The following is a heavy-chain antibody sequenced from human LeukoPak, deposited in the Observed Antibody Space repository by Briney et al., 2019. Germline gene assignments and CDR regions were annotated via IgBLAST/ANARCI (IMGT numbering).Heavy chain of an antibody. Sequence: GGSLRLSCGVSGFTFSSYGMNWLRQAPGKGLEWVSFISSGSRSIYYADSVKGRFTISRDNAKNSLYLQMNSLRTEDTAVYYCAKDRLGSSWSLGDWGQGTLVTVSS. CDR3: AKDRLGSSWSLGD. V-gene: IGHV3-21*01. CDR2: ISSGSRSI. CDR1: GFTFSSYG. D-gene: IGHD6-6*01. J-gene: IGHJ4*02.